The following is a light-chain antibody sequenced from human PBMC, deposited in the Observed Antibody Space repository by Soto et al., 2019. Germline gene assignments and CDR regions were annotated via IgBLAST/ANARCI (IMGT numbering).Light chain of an antibody. CDR3: QQYNNWPNMYT. CDR2: VAS. Sequence: EIVMTQSPATLSVSPGERATLSCRASQSVSSNLAWYQQKPGQAPRLLIYVASTRATGIPARFSGSGSGTEFTLTISSLQSEDFAVYYCQQYNNWPNMYTFGQGTKLEIK. CDR1: QSVSSN. V-gene: IGKV3-15*01. J-gene: IGKJ2*01.